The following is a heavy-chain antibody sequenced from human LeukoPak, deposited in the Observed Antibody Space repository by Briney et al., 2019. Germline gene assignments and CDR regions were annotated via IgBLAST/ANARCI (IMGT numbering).Heavy chain of an antibody. CDR3: ARQHYCSSTSCHPYSFDY. D-gene: IGHD2-2*01. J-gene: IGHJ4*02. Sequence: SETLSLTCTVSGGSMSSSSYYWGWIRQPPGKGLEWIGSIYYSGSTYYNPSLKSRVTISVDTSKNQFSLKLSSVTAADTAVYYCARQHYCSSTSCHPYSFDYWGQGTLDTVSS. CDR1: GGSMSSSSYY. CDR2: IYYSGST. V-gene: IGHV4-39*01.